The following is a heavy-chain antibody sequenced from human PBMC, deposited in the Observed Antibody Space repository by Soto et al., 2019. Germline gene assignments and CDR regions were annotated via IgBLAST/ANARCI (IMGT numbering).Heavy chain of an antibody. D-gene: IGHD3-22*01. Sequence: SETLSLTCSVSGGSISDYYWSWIRQPPGKGLEWIGYIYYGWNTNYNPSLKSRVTISVDTSKNQFSLKLISVTAADTAVYYCARDREYYESSGLYFDYWGQGTLVTVYS. CDR2: IYYGWNT. CDR1: GGSISDYY. V-gene: IGHV4-59*01. J-gene: IGHJ4*02. CDR3: ARDREYYESSGLYFDY.